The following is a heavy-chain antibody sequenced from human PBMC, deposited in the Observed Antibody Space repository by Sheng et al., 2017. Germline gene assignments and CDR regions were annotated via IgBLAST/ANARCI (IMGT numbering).Heavy chain of an antibody. CDR1: GGTFSSYA. CDR3: ARDWVCGGSSSWYSCWFDP. CDR2: IIPIFGTA. V-gene: IGHV1-69*01. J-gene: IGHJ5*02. Sequence: QVQLVQSGAEVKKPGSSVKVSCKASGGTFSSYAISWVRQAPGQGLEWMGGIIPIFGTANYAQKFQGRVTITADESTSTAYMELSSLRSEDTAVYYCARDWVCGGSSSWYSCWFDPWGQGTLVTV. D-gene: IGHD6-13*01.